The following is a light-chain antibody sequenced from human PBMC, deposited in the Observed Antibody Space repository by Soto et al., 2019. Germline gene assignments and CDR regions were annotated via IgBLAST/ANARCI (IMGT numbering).Light chain of an antibody. CDR2: GAS. CDR1: QSVSSSY. Sequence: EIVLTQSPGTLSLSPGERAVLSCRASQSVSSSYLAWYQQKPGQAPRLLIYGASSRATGIPDRFSGSGSGTDFTHTVSRLEPEDFAVYYCQQYGNSPITFGQGTRLEIK. CDR3: QQYGNSPIT. J-gene: IGKJ5*01. V-gene: IGKV3-20*01.